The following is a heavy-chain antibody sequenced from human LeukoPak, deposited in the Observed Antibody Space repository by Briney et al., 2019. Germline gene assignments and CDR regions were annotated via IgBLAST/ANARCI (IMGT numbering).Heavy chain of an antibody. CDR1: GFAFSSYS. CDR2: ISSSGTTT. Sequence: GGSLRLSCAASGFAFSSYSMNWVRQAPGKGLEWVSYISSSGTTTYYADSVKGRFTISRDNAKNSLYLQMNSLRAEDTAVYYCARRYCSSTSCLIDYWGQGTLVTVSS. J-gene: IGHJ4*02. D-gene: IGHD2-2*01. V-gene: IGHV3-48*04. CDR3: ARRYCSSTSCLIDY.